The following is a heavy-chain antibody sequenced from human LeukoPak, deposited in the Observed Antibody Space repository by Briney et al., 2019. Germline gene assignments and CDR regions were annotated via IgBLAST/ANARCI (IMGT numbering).Heavy chain of an antibody. J-gene: IGHJ4*02. Sequence: PGGSLRLSCAASGFTFSKYWMSWVRQAPGKGLEWVANIKEDGSEKFYVNSVKGRFTISRDNSKNTLYLQMNSLRAEDTAVYYCAKSSGYSGYALDYWGQGTLVTVSS. D-gene: IGHD5-12*01. CDR1: GFTFSKYW. CDR2: IKEDGSEK. CDR3: AKSSGYSGYALDY. V-gene: IGHV3-7*01.